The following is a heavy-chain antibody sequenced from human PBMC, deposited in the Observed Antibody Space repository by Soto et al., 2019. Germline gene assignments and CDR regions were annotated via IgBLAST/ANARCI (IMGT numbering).Heavy chain of an antibody. CDR2: IYSGGTT. J-gene: IGHJ4*02. CDR3: ARNSGSKLGPRTAREGH. Sequence: EVQLVESGGALVQPGGCLRLSCAASGCTVSNNYMSWVRQAPGKGLEWVSLIYSGGTTSYADSVKGRFTISRDSSKNTLNLQMNSLRAEDTAVYCCARNSGSKLGPRTAREGHWGQGTLVTVSS. CDR1: GCTVSNNY. V-gene: IGHV3-66*01. D-gene: IGHD7-27*01.